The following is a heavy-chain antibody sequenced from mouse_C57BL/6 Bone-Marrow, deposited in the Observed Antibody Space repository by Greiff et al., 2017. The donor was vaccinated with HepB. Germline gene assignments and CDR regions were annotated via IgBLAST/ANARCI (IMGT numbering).Heavy chain of an antibody. D-gene: IGHD2-5*01. J-gene: IGHJ1*01. Sequence: VQLQQSGAELVKPGASVKLSCKASGYTFTSYWMHWVKQRPGQGLEWIGKINPKSGSTNYNEKFKSKATLTVDKSSSTAYMQLSSLTSEDSAVNDGLYYSIYFDDWGQGTTVTVSS. V-gene: IGHV1-64*01. CDR1: GYTFTSYW. CDR2: INPKSGST. CDR3: LYYSIYFDD.